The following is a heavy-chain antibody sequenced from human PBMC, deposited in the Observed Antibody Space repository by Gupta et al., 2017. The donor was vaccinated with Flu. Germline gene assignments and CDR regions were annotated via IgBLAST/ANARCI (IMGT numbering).Heavy chain of an antibody. CDR1: GFTFRSYA. D-gene: IGHD4-17*01. V-gene: IGHV3-23*01. J-gene: IGHJ4*02. CDR3: AKERKDGYGDYHFDC. CDR2: ISGSGAST. Sequence: EVQLLESGGGLVQPGGSLRLSCAASGFTFRSYAMSWVRQAPGKGLEWVSAISGSGASTYYADSVKGRFTISRDNSKNTLYVQMNSLRAEDSAVYYCAKERKDGYGDYHFDCWGQGTVVTVSS.